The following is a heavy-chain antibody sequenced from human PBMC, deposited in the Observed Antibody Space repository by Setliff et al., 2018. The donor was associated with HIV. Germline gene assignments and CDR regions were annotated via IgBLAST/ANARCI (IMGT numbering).Heavy chain of an antibody. Sequence: SETLSLTCAVYGGSFSGYYWSWIRQPPGKGLEWIGEINHSGSTNYNPSLKSRVTISVDTSKNQFSLRLSSVTAADTAVYYCARQGLVLVPASIDWRLPPSPIDYWGQGALVTSPQ. CDR2: INHSGST. CDR1: GGSFSGYY. J-gene: IGHJ4*02. D-gene: IGHD2-2*01. CDR3: ARQGLVLVPASIDWRLPPSPIDY. V-gene: IGHV4-34*01.